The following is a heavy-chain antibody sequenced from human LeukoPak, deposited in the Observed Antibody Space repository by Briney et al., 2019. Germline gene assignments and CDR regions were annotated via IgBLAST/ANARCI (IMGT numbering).Heavy chain of an antibody. J-gene: IGHJ4*02. CDR2: INYSGST. D-gene: IGHD4-17*01. Sequence: SETLSLTCTVSGGSISSYYWSWIRQPPGKGLEWIGYINYSGSTNYNPSLKSRVTISVDTSKNQFSLKLSSVTAADTAVYYCARASRVTWVFDYWGQGTLVTVSS. CDR1: GGSISSYY. CDR3: ARASRVTWVFDY. V-gene: IGHV4-59*01.